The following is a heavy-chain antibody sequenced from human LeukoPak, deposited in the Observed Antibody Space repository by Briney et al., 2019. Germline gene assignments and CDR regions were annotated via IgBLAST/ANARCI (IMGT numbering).Heavy chain of an antibody. Sequence: SETLSLTCTVSGRSISSYYWSWIRQPPGKGLEWIGYIYYSGSTNYNPSLKSRVTISVDTSKNQFSLKLSSVTAADTAVYYCARHLSISRGWSGLGFDYWGQGTLVTVSS. CDR2: IYYSGST. CDR1: GRSISSYY. J-gene: IGHJ4*02. D-gene: IGHD6-19*01. CDR3: ARHLSISRGWSGLGFDY. V-gene: IGHV4-59*08.